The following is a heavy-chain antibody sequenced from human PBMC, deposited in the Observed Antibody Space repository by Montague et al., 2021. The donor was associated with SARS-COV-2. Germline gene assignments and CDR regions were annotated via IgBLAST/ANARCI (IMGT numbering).Heavy chain of an antibody. V-gene: IGHV4-59*08. CDR1: GGSISSYY. CDR3: ATHRQHHNH. D-gene: IGHD6-13*01. J-gene: IGHJ5*02. Sequence: SETLSLTCEVSGGSISSYYWTWIRQPPGKGLEWIGYIFYNGDTNYNPSLKSRVTISVDTSKNQFSLKLSSVTAADTAVYYCATHRQHHNHWGQGTMVAVSS. CDR2: IFYNGDT.